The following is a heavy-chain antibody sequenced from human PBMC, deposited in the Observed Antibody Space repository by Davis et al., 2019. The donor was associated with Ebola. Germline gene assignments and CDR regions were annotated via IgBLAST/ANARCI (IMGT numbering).Heavy chain of an antibody. D-gene: IGHD1-20*01. J-gene: IGHJ4*02. CDR1: GFTFDDYA. Sequence: GESLKISCAASGFTFDDYAMHWVRQAPGKGLEWVSLISGDGGSTYYVDSVKGRFTISRDNAKNSLYLQMNSLRAEDTAVYYCARDRLYNWNGGYFDYWGQGTLVTVSS. CDR2: ISGDGGST. V-gene: IGHV3-43*02. CDR3: ARDRLYNWNGGYFDY.